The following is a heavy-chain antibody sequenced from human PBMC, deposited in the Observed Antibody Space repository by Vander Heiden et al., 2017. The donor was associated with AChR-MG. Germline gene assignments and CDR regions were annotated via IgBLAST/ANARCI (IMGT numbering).Heavy chain of an antibody. CDR1: GFTFSSSG. CDR2: IWYDGSNK. D-gene: IGHD2-15*01. V-gene: IGHV3-33*01. Sequence: QVQQVDSGGGVVQPGRSLRLSCAASGFTFSSSGMHWVRQAPGKGLEWVAVIWYDGSNKYYADSVKGLFNISRDNSKNTLYLQMNSLRAEDTAVYYCARAGPWPQGSHYYYGMDVWGQGTTVTVSS. CDR3: ARAGPWPQGSHYYYGMDV. J-gene: IGHJ6*02.